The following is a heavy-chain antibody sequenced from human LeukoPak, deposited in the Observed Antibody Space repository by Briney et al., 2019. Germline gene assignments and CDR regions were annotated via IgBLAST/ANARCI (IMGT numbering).Heavy chain of an antibody. V-gene: IGHV1-8*03. D-gene: IGHD3-3*01. CDR1: GYTFTSYD. Sequence: ASVKVSCKASGYTFTSYDINWVRQATGQGLEWMGWMNPNSGNTGYAQKFQGRVTITRNTSISTAYMELSSLRSEDTAVYYCARATGNGYHYYYYMDVWGKGTTVTVSS. CDR3: ARATGNGYHYYYYMDV. CDR2: MNPNSGNT. J-gene: IGHJ6*03.